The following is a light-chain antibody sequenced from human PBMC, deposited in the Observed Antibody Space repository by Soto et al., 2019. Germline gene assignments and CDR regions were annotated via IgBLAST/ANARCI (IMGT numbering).Light chain of an antibody. CDR2: DVS. V-gene: IGKV1-5*01. CDR3: QQYDSYRT. Sequence: DIQMTQSPSTLSASVGDRVTITCRPSQNVSTWLAWYQQKSGKAPKLLIYDVSNLESGVPSRFSGSGSETEFSLTIRGLQPDDFATYYCQQYDSYRTFGQGTKVEVK. CDR1: QNVSTW. J-gene: IGKJ1*01.